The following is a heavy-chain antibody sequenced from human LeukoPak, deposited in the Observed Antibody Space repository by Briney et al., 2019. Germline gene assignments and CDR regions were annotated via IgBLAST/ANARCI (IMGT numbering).Heavy chain of an antibody. CDR1: GGTFSSYA. Sequence: SVKVSCKASGGTFSSYAISWVRQAPGQGLEWMGGIIPIFGTANYAQKFQGRVTITADESTSTAYMELSSLRSEDTAVYDCARDQGRGYSYGYDYWGQGTLVTVSS. CDR3: ARDQGRGYSYGYDY. CDR2: IIPIFGTA. V-gene: IGHV1-69*13. D-gene: IGHD5-18*01. J-gene: IGHJ4*02.